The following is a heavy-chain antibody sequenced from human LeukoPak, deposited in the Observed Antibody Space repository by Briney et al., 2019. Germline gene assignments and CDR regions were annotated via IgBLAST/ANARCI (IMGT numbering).Heavy chain of an antibody. Sequence: GGSLRLSCAASGFTFKTYAMTWVRQAPGKGLEWVSGISGSGESAYYADSVKGRFTISRDNSKNTLYLQMNSLRAEDTAVYYCAKDSGYCSSSGCYFDFWGQGTLVSVSS. CDR1: GFTFKTYA. D-gene: IGHD2-2*03. CDR2: ISGSGESA. J-gene: IGHJ4*02. CDR3: AKDSGYCSSSGCYFDF. V-gene: IGHV3-23*01.